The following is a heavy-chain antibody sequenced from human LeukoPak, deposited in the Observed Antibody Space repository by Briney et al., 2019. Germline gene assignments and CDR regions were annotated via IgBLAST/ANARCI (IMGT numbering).Heavy chain of an antibody. Sequence: GGSLRLSCAASGFTFSSYAMSLVRQAPGKGLEWVSAISGSGGSTYYADSVKGRFTISRDNSKNTLYLQMNSLRAEDTAVYYCAKGGPAMIVSWDFDYWGQGTLVTVSS. V-gene: IGHV3-23*01. CDR2: ISGSGGST. D-gene: IGHD3-22*01. CDR3: AKGGPAMIVSWDFDY. J-gene: IGHJ4*02. CDR1: GFTFSSYA.